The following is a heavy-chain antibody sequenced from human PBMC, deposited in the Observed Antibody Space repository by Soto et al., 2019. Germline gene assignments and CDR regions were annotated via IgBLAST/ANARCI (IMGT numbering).Heavy chain of an antibody. CDR2: IIPMFGTA. CDR3: ASGIQLWLRRINNGYSG. Sequence: ASVKVSCKASGGTFSTYAISWVRQAPGQGLEWMGGIIPMFGTANYAQRFQDRVTITADESTNTVYMELSSLRSEDTAVYFCASGIQLWLRRINNGYSGWGQGTLVTVSS. CDR1: GGTFSTYA. J-gene: IGHJ4*02. D-gene: IGHD5-18*01. V-gene: IGHV1-69*13.